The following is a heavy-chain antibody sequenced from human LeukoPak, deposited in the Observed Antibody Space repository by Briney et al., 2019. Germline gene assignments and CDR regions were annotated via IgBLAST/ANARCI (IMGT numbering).Heavy chain of an antibody. CDR1: GFTFSNYA. J-gene: IGHJ6*02. Sequence: GGSLRLSCVTSGFTFSNYAMNWVRQAPGKGLEWVSAMSGSGGSTYYADSVKGRFTISRDNSKNTLYLQMNSLRAEDTAVYYCARGLAVADPYYYYGMDVWGQGTTVTVSS. CDR2: MSGSGGST. V-gene: IGHV3-23*01. D-gene: IGHD6-19*01. CDR3: ARGLAVADPYYYYGMDV.